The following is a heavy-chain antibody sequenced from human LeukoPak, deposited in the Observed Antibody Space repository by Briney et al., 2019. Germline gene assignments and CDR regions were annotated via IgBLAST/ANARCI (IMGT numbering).Heavy chain of an antibody. D-gene: IGHD3-22*01. CDR3: ARSGKYYYDSSGYYH. Sequence: SETLSLTCTVSGGSIRSSYYYWGWIRQPPGKGLEWIGSIYDSGSTYYNPSLKSRVTISVDTSKNQFSLKLSSVTAADTAVYYCARSGKYYYDSSGYYHWGQGTLVTVSS. CDR2: IYDSGST. V-gene: IGHV4-39*07. CDR1: GGSIRSSYYY. J-gene: IGHJ4*02.